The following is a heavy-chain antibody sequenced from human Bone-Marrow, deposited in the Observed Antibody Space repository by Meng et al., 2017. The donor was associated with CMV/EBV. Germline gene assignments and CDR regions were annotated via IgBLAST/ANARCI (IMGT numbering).Heavy chain of an antibody. D-gene: IGHD3-10*01. CDR3: ARGERFGEWTY. V-gene: IGHV4-30-4*08. CDR1: GGSISSADYH. Sequence: SETLSLTCSVSGGSISSADYHWSWIRQPPGKGLEWIGYIYYIGYISYTATTYYNPSLKSRPTISLDASKNQFSLKLTSVTAADTAVYYCARGERFGEWTYWGPRKLVTISS. J-gene: IGHJ4*02. CDR2: ISYTATT.